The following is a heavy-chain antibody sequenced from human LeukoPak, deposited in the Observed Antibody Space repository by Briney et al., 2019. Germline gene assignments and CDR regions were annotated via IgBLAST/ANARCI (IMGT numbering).Heavy chain of an antibody. V-gene: IGHV4-4*07. CDR3: ARMLSYDSSGYQFDY. D-gene: IGHD3-22*01. J-gene: IGHJ4*02. Sequence: PSETLSLTCTVSGGSISSYYWSWIRQPAGKGLEWIGRIDTSGNTNYKPSLKSRVTMSVDTSKNQFSLKLSSVTAADTAVYYCARMLSYDSSGYQFDYWGQGTLVTVSS. CDR1: GGSISSYY. CDR2: IDTSGNT.